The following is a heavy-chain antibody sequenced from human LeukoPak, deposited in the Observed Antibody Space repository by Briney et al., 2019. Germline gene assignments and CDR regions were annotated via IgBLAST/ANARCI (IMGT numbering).Heavy chain of an antibody. CDR2: IKSKTDGGTT. D-gene: IGHD3-22*01. Sequence: GGSLRLSCAASGFTFSNAWMSWVRQAPGKGLEWVCRIKSKTDGGTTDYAAPVKGRFTISRDDSKNTLFLQMNSLKSDDTAMYFCSTVSDARGLLPNYWGQGTLVTVSS. CDR1: GFTFSNAW. J-gene: IGHJ4*02. CDR3: STVSDARGLLPNY. V-gene: IGHV3-15*05.